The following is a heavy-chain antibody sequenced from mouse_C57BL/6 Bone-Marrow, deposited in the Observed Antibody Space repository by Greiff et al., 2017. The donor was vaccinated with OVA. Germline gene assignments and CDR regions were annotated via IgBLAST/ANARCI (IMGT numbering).Heavy chain of an antibody. Sequence: QVQLQQPGAELVKPGASVKLTCKASGYTFTSYWMQWVKQRPGQGLEWIGEIDPSDSYTNYNQKFKGKATLTVDTSSSTAYMQLSSLTSEDSAVYYCARKYYGSSHFAYWGQGTLVTVSA. CDR1: GYTFTSYW. D-gene: IGHD1-1*01. CDR2: IDPSDSYT. CDR3: ARKYYGSSHFAY. V-gene: IGHV1-50*01. J-gene: IGHJ3*01.